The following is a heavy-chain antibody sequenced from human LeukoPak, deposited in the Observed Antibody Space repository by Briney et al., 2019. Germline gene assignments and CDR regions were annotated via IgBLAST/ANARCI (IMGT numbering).Heavy chain of an antibody. CDR3: ARGQLGSGYFDWLSAYYFDY. CDR2: INPSGGST. D-gene: IGHD3-9*01. V-gene: IGHV1-46*01. J-gene: IGHJ4*02. CDR1: GYTFTSHY. Sequence: ASAKVSCKASGYTFTSHYMHWVRQAPGQGLEWMGIINPSGGSTSYAQKFQGRVTMTRDTSTSTVYMELSSLRSEDTAVYYCARGQLGSGYFDWLSAYYFDYWGQGTLVTVSS.